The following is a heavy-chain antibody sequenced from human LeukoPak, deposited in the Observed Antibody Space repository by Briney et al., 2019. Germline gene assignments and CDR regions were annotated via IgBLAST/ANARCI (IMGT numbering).Heavy chain of an antibody. D-gene: IGHD1-26*01. CDR1: GYTFTSYY. CDR2: INPSGGST. CDR3: ARGGPIVGATEPFFDY. V-gene: IGHV1-46*01. Sequence: ASVKVSCKASGYTFTSYYMHWVRQAPGQGLEWMGIINPSGGSTSYAQKFQGRVTMTRDMSTSTVYMELSSLRSEDTAVYYCARGGPIVGATEPFFDYWGQGTLVTVSS. J-gene: IGHJ4*02.